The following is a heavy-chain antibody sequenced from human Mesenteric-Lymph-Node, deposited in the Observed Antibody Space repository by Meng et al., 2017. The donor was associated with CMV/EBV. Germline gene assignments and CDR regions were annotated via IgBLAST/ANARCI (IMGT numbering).Heavy chain of an antibody. D-gene: IGHD3-10*01. V-gene: IGHV1-2*06. CDR2: INPNSGGT. CDR1: TFTGYY. Sequence: TFTGYYMHWGRQAPGQGLEWMGRINPNSGGTNYAQKFQGRVTMTRDTSISTAYMELSRLRSDDTAVYYCARDRRLLWFGELHNTPEHWGQGTLVTVSS. J-gene: IGHJ1*01. CDR3: ARDRRLLWFGELHNTPEH.